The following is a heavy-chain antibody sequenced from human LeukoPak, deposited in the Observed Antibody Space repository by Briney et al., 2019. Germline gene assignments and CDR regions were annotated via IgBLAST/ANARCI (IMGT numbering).Heavy chain of an antibody. CDR3: ARTFSSSSAY. J-gene: IGHJ4*02. D-gene: IGHD6-6*01. V-gene: IGHV1-2*02. CDR1: GYIFTRYG. Sequence: ASVKVSCTASGYIFTRYGISWVRQAPGQGLEWMGWINPNSGGTYYSQKFQGRVTMTRDTSIRTAYMELSRLRSDDTAVYYCARTFSSSSAYWGQGTLVTVSS. CDR2: INPNSGGT.